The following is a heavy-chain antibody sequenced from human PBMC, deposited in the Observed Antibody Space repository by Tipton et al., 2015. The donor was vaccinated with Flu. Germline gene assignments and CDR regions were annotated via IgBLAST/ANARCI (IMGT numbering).Heavy chain of an antibody. CDR2: IWYDGSNI. CDR3: ARDEGVVNYYFGMDV. CDR1: GFDFSVYG. V-gene: IGHV3-33*01. Sequence: SLRLSCKVSGFDFSVYGMHWVRQAPGKGLEWVAVIWYDGSNIHYGDSVKGRFTVSRDNSRNTLYLQMNGLRAEDMAVYYCARDEGVVNYYFGMDVWGQGTTVTVSS. J-gene: IGHJ6*01.